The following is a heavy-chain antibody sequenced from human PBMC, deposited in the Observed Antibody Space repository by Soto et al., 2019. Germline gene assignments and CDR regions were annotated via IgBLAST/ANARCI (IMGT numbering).Heavy chain of an antibody. Sequence: QVQLQQWGAGLLKPSETLSLTCAVYGGSFSVYYWSWIRQPPGKGLEWIGEINHSGSTNYNPSLKSRVTISVDTSKNQFSLKLSSVTAADTAVYYCARRSAAGPWGQGTLVTVSS. J-gene: IGHJ5*02. CDR1: GGSFSVYY. CDR3: ARRSAAGP. CDR2: INHSGST. D-gene: IGHD6-25*01. V-gene: IGHV4-34*01.